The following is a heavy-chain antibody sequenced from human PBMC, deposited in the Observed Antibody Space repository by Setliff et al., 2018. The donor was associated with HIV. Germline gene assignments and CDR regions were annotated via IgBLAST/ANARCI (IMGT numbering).Heavy chain of an antibody. Sequence: SETLSLTCTVSGGSISSGSHYWNWVRRSAGKGLEWIGRIYSSGSTNYNPSLNSRVSISVDTSKNQFSLKLNSVTAADTAVYFCARDKGGTYDGMYYYYYMDVWGKGTTVTVSS. J-gene: IGHJ6*03. CDR1: GGSISSGSHY. V-gene: IGHV4-61*02. CDR2: IYSSGST. D-gene: IGHD1-26*01. CDR3: ARDKGGTYDGMYYYYYMDV.